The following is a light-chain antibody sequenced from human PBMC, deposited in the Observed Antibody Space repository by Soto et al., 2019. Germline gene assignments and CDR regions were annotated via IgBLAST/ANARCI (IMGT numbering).Light chain of an antibody. Sequence: DVVITQSPLSLPVTLGQPASISCRSSQSLVHSDGNTYLNWFQQRPGQSSRRLIYKVSNRDSGVPDRFSGSGSGTEFTLTISSLQPEDFATYYCQQYDSYPLTFGGGTKVDIK. CDR3: QQYDSYPLT. CDR1: QSLVHSDGNTY. J-gene: IGKJ4*01. V-gene: IGKV2-30*02. CDR2: KVS.